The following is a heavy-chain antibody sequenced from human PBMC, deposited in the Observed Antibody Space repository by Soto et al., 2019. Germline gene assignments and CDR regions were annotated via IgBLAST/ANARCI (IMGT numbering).Heavy chain of an antibody. D-gene: IGHD2-15*01. Sequence: VGSLRLSCAASGGTCISYAMSWVRQAPGKGLEWVSAISGSGGSTYYADSVKGRFTISRDNSKNTLYLQMNSLRAEDTAVYYCATFEVAALDYWGQGTLVTVSS. V-gene: IGHV3-23*01. J-gene: IGHJ4*02. CDR2: ISGSGGST. CDR3: ATFEVAALDY. CDR1: GGTCISYA.